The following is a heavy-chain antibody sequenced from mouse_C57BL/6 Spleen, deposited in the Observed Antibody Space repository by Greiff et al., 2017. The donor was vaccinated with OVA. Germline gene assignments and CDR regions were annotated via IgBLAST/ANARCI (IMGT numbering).Heavy chain of an antibody. D-gene: IGHD4-1*01. CDR3: TRHWDVGDY. CDR2: IDPETGGT. Sequence: QVQLQQSGAELVRPGASVTLSCKASGYTFTDYEMHWVKQTPVHGLEWIGAIDPETGGTAYNQKFKGKAILTADKSSSTAYMELRSLTSEDSAVYYCTRHWDVGDYWGQGTTLTVSS. CDR1: GYTFTDYE. V-gene: IGHV1-15*01. J-gene: IGHJ2*01.